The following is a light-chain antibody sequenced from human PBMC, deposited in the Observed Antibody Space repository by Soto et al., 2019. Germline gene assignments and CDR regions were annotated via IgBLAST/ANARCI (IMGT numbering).Light chain of an antibody. CDR1: QSISSW. J-gene: IGKJ1*01. Sequence: TKSAAVVSAYEEDRVTITCRASQSISSWLAWYQQKPGKAPNLLIHKASHLESGVPSRFSGSGSGTEFTLTISSLQPGDFATYYCQHYNTYPWTFGQGTKVDIK. CDR2: KAS. V-gene: IGKV1-5*03. CDR3: QHYNTYPWT.